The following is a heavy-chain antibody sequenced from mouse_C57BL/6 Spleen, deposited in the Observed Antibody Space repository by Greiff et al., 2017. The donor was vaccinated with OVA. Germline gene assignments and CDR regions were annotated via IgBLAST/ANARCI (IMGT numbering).Heavy chain of an antibody. D-gene: IGHD4-1*01. CDR1: GFSFNTYA. Sequence: EVKLVESGGGLVQPKGSLKLSCAASGFSFNTYAMNWVRQAPGKGLEWVARIRSKSNNYATYYADSVKDRFTISRDDSESMLYLQMNNLKTEDTAMYYCGRENWDGYFDVWGTGTTVTVSS. J-gene: IGHJ1*03. CDR3: GRENWDGYFDV. CDR2: IRSKSNNYAT. V-gene: IGHV10-1*01.